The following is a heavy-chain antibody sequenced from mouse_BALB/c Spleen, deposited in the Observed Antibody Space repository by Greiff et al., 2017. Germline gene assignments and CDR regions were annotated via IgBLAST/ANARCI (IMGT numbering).Heavy chain of an antibody. Sequence: DVKLQESGAELVKPGASVKLSCTASGFNIKDTYMHWVKQRPEQGLEWIGRIDPANGNTKYDPKFQGKATITADTSSNTAYLQLSSLTSEDTAVYYCARGNRSSFGYWGQGTLVTVSA. D-gene: IGHD2-14*01. CDR2: IDPANGNT. CDR1: GFNIKDTY. V-gene: IGHV14-3*02. J-gene: IGHJ3*01. CDR3: ARGNRSSFGY.